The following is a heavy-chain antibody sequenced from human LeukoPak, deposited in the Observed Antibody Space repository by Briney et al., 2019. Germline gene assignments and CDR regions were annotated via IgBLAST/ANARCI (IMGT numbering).Heavy chain of an antibody. J-gene: IGHJ5*02. CDR2: SNPNSGGT. CDR3: ARDPPLHPRQKWFDP. V-gene: IGHV1-2*06. Sequence: ASVKVSCKASGYTFTGYYMHWVRQAPGQGLEWMGRSNPNSGGTNYAQKFQGRVTMTRDTSISTAYMELSRLRSDDTAVYYCARDPPLHPRQKWFDPWGQGTLVTVSS. CDR1: GYTFTGYY.